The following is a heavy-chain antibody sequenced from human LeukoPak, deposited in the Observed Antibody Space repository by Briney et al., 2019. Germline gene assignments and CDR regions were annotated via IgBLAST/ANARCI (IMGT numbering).Heavy chain of an antibody. D-gene: IGHD6-19*01. V-gene: IGHV1-2*02. CDR2: INPNSGGT. CDR1: GYTFTGYY. CDR3: ARAGNILQQWLVLDY. Sequence: EASVKVSCKDSGYTFTGYYMHWVRQAPGQGLEWMGWINPNSGGTNYAQKFQGRVTMTRDTSISTAYMELSRLRSDDTAVYYCARAGNILQQWLVLDYWGQGTLVTVSS. J-gene: IGHJ4*02.